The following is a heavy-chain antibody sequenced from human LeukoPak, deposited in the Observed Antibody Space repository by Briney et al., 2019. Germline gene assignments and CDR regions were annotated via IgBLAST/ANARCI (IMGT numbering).Heavy chain of an antibody. CDR3: ARRNTYYYDSSGYYYFDY. V-gene: IGHV4-59*08. CDR2: IYYSGST. CDR1: GGSISSYY. Sequence: PSETLSLTCTVSGGSISSYYWSWIRQPPGEGLEWIGYIYYSGSTNYNPSLKSRVTISLDASKNQSSLKLNSVTAADTAVYYCARRNTYYYDSSGYYYFDYWGQGTLVTVSS. D-gene: IGHD3-22*01. J-gene: IGHJ4*02.